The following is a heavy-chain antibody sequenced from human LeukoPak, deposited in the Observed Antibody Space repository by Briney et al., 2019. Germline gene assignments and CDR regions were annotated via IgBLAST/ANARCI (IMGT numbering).Heavy chain of an antibody. J-gene: IGHJ4*02. CDR3: PWGEAARTFVY. CDR2: IIPIFSTA. Sequence: ASLKVSCKASGGTFSSYAISWVRQAPGQGLEWMGGIIPIFSTANYAQRFQGRVTITTDESTTTAYMELSSTRSEVTSVYYCPWGEAARTFVYWGQGTLVTVSS. V-gene: IGHV1-69*05. CDR1: GGTFSSYA. D-gene: IGHD6-6*01.